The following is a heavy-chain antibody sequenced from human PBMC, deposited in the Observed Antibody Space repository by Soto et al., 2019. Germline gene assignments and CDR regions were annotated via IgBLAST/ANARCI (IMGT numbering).Heavy chain of an antibody. CDR1: GFTFSSYG. V-gene: IGHV3-33*01. CDR2: IWYDGSNK. Sequence: QVQLVESGGGVVQPGRSLRLSCAASGFTFSSYGMHWVRQAPGKGLGWVAVIWYDGSNKYYADSVKGRVTISRDNSKNTLYLQMNSLRAEDTAVYYCAREIGDCSSTSCPRWFDPWGQGTLVTVSS. CDR3: AREIGDCSSTSCPRWFDP. D-gene: IGHD2-2*01. J-gene: IGHJ5*02.